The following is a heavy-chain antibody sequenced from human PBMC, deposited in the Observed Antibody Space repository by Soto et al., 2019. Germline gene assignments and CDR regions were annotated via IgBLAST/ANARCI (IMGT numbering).Heavy chain of an antibody. J-gene: IGHJ5*02. CDR1: GYTFTSYD. CDR2: MNPNSGNT. V-gene: IGHV1-8*01. Sequence: ASVKVSCKASGYTFTSYDINWVRQATGQGLEWMGWMNPNSGNTGYAQKFQGRVTMTRNTSISTAYMELSSLRSEDTAVYYCARAVYSSSPRSWFDPWGQGTLVTVSS. CDR3: ARAVYSSSPRSWFDP. D-gene: IGHD6-6*01.